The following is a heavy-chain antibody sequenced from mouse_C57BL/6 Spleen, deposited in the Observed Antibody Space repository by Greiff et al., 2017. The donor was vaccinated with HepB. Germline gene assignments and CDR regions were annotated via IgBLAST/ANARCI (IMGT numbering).Heavy chain of an antibody. Sequence: VQLVESGPGLVQPSQSLSITCTVSGFSLTSYGVHWVRQPPGKGLEWLGVIWSGGSTDYNAAFISRLSISKDNSKSQVFFKMNSLQADDTAIYYCAKGDYYYGSIFDYWGQGTTLTVSS. CDR3: AKGDYYYGSIFDY. CDR1: GFSLTSYG. V-gene: IGHV2-4*01. D-gene: IGHD1-1*01. CDR2: IWSGGST. J-gene: IGHJ2*01.